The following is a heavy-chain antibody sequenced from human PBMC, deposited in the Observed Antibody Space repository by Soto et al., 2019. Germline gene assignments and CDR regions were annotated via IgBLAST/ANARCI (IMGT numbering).Heavy chain of an antibody. V-gene: IGHV3-15*07. CDR2: VKSKVDGETI. Sequence: GGSLRLSCAASGFTFNGAWTNWVRQGPGKGLEWVGRVKSKVDGETIDYAAPVKGRFTISRDDSRNMVYLQMNSLSTEDTAMYYCSADLPDWGAYAFDYWGQGALVTVSS. D-gene: IGHD3-16*01. CDR3: SADLPDWGAYAFDY. CDR1: GFTFNGAW. J-gene: IGHJ4*02.